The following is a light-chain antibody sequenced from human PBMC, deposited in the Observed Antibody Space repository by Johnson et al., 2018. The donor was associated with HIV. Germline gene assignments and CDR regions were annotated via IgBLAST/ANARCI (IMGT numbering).Light chain of an antibody. CDR1: SSNIGNNY. CDR2: DNN. Sequence: QSVLTQPPSVSAAPGQKVTISCSGSSSNIGNNYVSWYQQLPGTAPKLLIYDNNKRPPGIPDRFSGSKSGTSATLGIIELQTGDEADYYCGTWDSSLSAYVFGTGTKVTVL. J-gene: IGLJ1*01. V-gene: IGLV1-51*01. CDR3: GTWDSSLSAYV.